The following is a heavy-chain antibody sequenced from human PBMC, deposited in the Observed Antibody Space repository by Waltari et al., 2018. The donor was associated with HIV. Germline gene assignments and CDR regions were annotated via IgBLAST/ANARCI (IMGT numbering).Heavy chain of an antibody. Sequence: QVQLIQSGAEVKKPGASVKVSCKASGYIFTTYYMNWVRQAPGQGLEWMGWINPKRGCTNYAQKLQGRVTVPRDTSMSTVYMEMNNLKTDDAAVYYCAKDPHPRSSYDISGYSWFDTWGQGTLVSVSS. CDR3: AKDPHPRSSYDISGYSWFDT. D-gene: IGHD3-22*01. V-gene: IGHV1-2*02. J-gene: IGHJ5*02. CDR1: GYIFTTYY. CDR2: INPKRGCT.